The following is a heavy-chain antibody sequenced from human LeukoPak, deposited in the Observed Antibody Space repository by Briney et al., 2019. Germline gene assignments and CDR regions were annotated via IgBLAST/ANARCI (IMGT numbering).Heavy chain of an antibody. V-gene: IGHV4-59*01. Sequence: SETLSLTCTVSGGSISSYYWSWIRQPPGKGLEWIGYIYYSGSTNYNPSLKSRVTISVDTSKNQFSLKLSSVTAADTAVYYCARVKAYYYYSSHPPDAFDIWGQGTMVTVSS. CDR3: ARVKAYYYYSSHPPDAFDI. CDR1: GGSISSYY. J-gene: IGHJ3*02. D-gene: IGHD3-22*01. CDR2: IYYSGST.